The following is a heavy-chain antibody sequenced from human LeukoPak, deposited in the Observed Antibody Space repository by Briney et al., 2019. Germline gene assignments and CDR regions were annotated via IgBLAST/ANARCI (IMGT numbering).Heavy chain of an antibody. V-gene: IGHV1-18*01. CDR2: ISAYNGNT. J-gene: IGHJ4*02. D-gene: IGHD2-15*01. Sequence: ASVKVSRKSSGYTFTSYGISWVRQAPGQGLEWMGLISAYNGNTNYAQKLQGRVTMTTDTSTSTAYMEPRSLRSDETAVYYCARVLGGHATNDYWGKGTTVTVSS. CDR3: ARVLGGHATNDY. CDR1: GYTFTSYG.